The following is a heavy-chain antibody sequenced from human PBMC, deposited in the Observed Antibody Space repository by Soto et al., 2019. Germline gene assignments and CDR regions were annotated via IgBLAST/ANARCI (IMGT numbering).Heavy chain of an antibody. CDR1: RVTFCYYN. D-gene: IGHD3-22*01. CDR3: ARTSGDYDTSGYYGTYYHYGMDV. Sequence: GGSLILCCASARVTFCYYNMNWVRQAPGRGLEWVSYISSSSYTIYYGDSVKGRFTISRDNAKNSLYLEMNSLRVEDTAVYYCARTSGDYDTSGYYGTYYHYGMDVWGQGTTVTVSS. J-gene: IGHJ6*02. CDR2: ISSSSYTI. V-gene: IGHV3-48*01.